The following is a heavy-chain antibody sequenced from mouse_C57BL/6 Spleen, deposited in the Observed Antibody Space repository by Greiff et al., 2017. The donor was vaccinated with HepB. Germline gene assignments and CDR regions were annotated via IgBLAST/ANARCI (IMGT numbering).Heavy chain of an antibody. CDR3: ARSDDGYYVGY. Sequence: VQLQESGPELVKPGASVKISCKASGYAFSSSWMNWVKQRPGKGLEWIGRIYPGDGDTNYNGKFKGKATLTADKSSSTAYMQLSSLTSADSAVYFYARSDDGYYVGYWGQGTTLTVSS. J-gene: IGHJ2*01. CDR2: IYPGDGDT. CDR1: GYAFSSSW. V-gene: IGHV1-82*01. D-gene: IGHD2-3*01.